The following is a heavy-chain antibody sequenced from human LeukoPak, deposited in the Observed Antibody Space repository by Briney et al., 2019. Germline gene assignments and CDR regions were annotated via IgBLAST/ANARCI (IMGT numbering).Heavy chain of an antibody. J-gene: IGHJ4*02. CDR3: ARSTGSSSWDFFDY. D-gene: IGHD6-13*01. CDR1: GFTFNNYA. V-gene: IGHV3-23*01. Sequence: GGSLRLSCAASGFTFNNYAMTWVRQAPGKGLQWVSTISGSGGNTYYGVSVKGRFTISRDKSKNTLSLQIHTLRAEDTAVYLCARSTGSSSWDFFDYWGQGNQVTVSS. CDR2: ISGSGGNT.